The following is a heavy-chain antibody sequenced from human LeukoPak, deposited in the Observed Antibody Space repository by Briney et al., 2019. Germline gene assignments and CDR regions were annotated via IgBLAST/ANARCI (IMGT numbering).Heavy chain of an antibody. CDR2: ISYDGSNK. CDR3: ARDRTADGFDI. V-gene: IGHV3-30-3*01. J-gene: IGHJ3*02. CDR1: GFTFSSCW. Sequence: GGSLRLSCAASGFTFSSCWMSWVRQAPGKGLEWVAVISYDGSNKYYADSVKGRFTISRDNSKNTLYLQMNSLRAEDTAVYYCARDRTADGFDIWGQGTMVTVSS. D-gene: IGHD2-2*01.